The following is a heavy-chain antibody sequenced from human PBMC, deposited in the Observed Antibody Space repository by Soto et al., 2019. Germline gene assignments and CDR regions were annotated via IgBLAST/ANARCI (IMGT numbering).Heavy chain of an antibody. V-gene: IGHV1-69*02. J-gene: IGHJ4*02. CDR3: ASSYGSGYRAFDS. Sequence: QVQLVQSGAEVKRPGSSVKVSCKASGDTFTFYSINWVRQAPGLGLEWMGRINPILSMSNYAQRFQGRVTMTADKSTGTAYRELSSLRSEDTAIYYCASSYGSGYRAFDSWGQGALVTVSS. CDR1: GDTFTFYS. D-gene: IGHD3-10*01. CDR2: INPILSMS.